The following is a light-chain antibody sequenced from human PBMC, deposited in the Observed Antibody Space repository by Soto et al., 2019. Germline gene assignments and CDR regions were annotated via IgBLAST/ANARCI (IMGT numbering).Light chain of an antibody. CDR2: SAS. CDR3: QQLNNYPFT. J-gene: IGKJ3*01. Sequence: DIQLTQSPSFLSASVGDRITITCRASQGIRSYLAWYQQKPGKAPNLLIYSASTLQSGVPSRFSGSGSGTEFTLTISSLQPEDFATYYCQQLNNYPFTFGPGTKVDLK. CDR1: QGIRSY. V-gene: IGKV1-9*01.